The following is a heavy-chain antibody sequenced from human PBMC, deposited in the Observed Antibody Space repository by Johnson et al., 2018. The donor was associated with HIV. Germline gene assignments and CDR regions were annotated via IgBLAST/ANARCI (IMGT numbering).Heavy chain of an antibody. CDR2: ISTSGSNI. J-gene: IGHJ3*02. CDR3: ARFMGSTWSDASDI. Sequence: VQLVESGGGFVQPGGSLRLSCAASGFTFSSYWMHWVRQAPGKGLVWVSYISTSGSNIYYADSVRGRFTISRDNAKNSLYLQMNFLRPEDTAVYYCARFMGSTWSDASDIWGQGTMVIVSS. V-gene: IGHV3-48*04. CDR1: GFTFSSYW. D-gene: IGHD1-26*01.